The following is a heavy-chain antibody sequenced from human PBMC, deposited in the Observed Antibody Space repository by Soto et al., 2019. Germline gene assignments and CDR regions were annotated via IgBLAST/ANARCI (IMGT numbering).Heavy chain of an antibody. CDR3: ATHRDGDYYYYYGMDV. J-gene: IGHJ6*02. Sequence: PGESLKISCKGSGYSFTSYWIGWVRQMPGKGLEWMGIIYPGDSDTRYSPSFQGQVTISADKSISTAYLQWSSLKASDTAMYYCATHRDGDYYYYYGMDVWGQGTTVTVSS. CDR1: GYSFTSYW. V-gene: IGHV5-51*01. CDR2: IYPGDSDT. D-gene: IGHD4-17*01.